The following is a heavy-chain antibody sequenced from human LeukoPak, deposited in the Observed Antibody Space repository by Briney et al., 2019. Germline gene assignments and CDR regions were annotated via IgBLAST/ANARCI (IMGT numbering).Heavy chain of an antibody. CDR3: ARAGGYCSSTSCNLTAFDI. CDR2: ISSSSSYI. CDR1: GFTFSSYS. V-gene: IGHV3-21*01. Sequence: GGSLRLSCAASGFTFSSYSMNWVRQAPGKGLEWVSSISSSSSYIYYADSVKGRFTISRDNAKNSLYLQMNSLRAEDTAVYYCARAGGYCSSTSCNLTAFDIWGQGTMVTVSS. D-gene: IGHD2-2*01. J-gene: IGHJ3*02.